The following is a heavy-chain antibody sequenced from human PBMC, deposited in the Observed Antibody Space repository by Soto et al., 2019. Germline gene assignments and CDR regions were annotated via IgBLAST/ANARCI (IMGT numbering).Heavy chain of an antibody. CDR1: ESIFRGYG. D-gene: IGHD2-15*01. CDR2: IRFDGSST. V-gene: IGHV3-74*01. CDR3: ASSKVYCSGGSCYLGYYYYYMDV. Sequence: PGGSLRLSCAASESIFRGYGMHWVRQAPGKGLEWVAIIRFDGSSTSYADSVKGRFTISRDNAKNTLYLQMNSLRAEDTAVYYCASSKVYCSGGSCYLGYYYYYMDVWGKGTTVTVSS. J-gene: IGHJ6*03.